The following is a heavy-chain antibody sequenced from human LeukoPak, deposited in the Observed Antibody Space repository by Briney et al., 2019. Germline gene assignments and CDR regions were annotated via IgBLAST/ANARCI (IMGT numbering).Heavy chain of an antibody. CDR2: ISWNSGSI. J-gene: IGHJ4*02. CDR3: VKGFSMGAFDY. D-gene: IGHD3-16*01. V-gene: IGHV3-9*01. Sequence: AGGSLRLSCAASGFTFDDYAMHWVRQAPGKGLEWVSGISWNSGSIGYADSVKGRFTISRDNTKNSLYLQMNSLRAEDTALFYCVKGFSMGAFDYWGQGTLVTVSS. CDR1: GFTFDDYA.